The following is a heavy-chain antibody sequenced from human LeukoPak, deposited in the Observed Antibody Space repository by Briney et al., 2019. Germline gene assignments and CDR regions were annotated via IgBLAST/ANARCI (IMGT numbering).Heavy chain of an antibody. CDR1: GYSLNAYY. CDR2: INPNSGGT. Sequence: ASVKVSCKASGYSLNAYYMHWVRQAPGQGLEWMGWINPNSGGTNYAQKFQGRVTMTRDTSISTAYMELSRLRSDDTAVYYCASDWGLSQLEYCSNTNCYMGAFDIWGQGTMVTVSS. V-gene: IGHV1-2*02. CDR3: ASDWGLSQLEYCSNTNCYMGAFDI. J-gene: IGHJ3*02. D-gene: IGHD2-2*02.